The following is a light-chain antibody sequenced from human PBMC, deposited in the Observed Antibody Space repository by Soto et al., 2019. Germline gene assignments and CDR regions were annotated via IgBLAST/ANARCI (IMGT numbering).Light chain of an antibody. CDR3: NSFTTTNTYA. J-gene: IGLJ1*01. V-gene: IGLV2-14*03. Sequence: ALTQPASVSGSPGQSITISCTGASSDVGGFDHVSWYQQHPGKVPRLLIYDVSRRPSGVSDRFSGSKSGNTASLTISGLQAEDEADYYCNSFTTTNTYAFGTGTKVTVL. CDR1: SSDVGGFDH. CDR2: DVS.